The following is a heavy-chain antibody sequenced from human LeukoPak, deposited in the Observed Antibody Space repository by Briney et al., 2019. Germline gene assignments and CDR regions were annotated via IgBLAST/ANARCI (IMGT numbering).Heavy chain of an antibody. D-gene: IGHD3-3*01. Sequence: ASVKASCKASGYTFTSYDINWVRQATGQGLEWMGWMNPNSGNTGYAQKFQGRVTITRNTSISTAYMELSSLGSEDTAVYYCARVSNYDFWSGGSNWFDPWGQGTLVTVSS. CDR1: GYTFTSYD. CDR3: ARVSNYDFWSGGSNWFDP. V-gene: IGHV1-8*03. J-gene: IGHJ5*02. CDR2: MNPNSGNT.